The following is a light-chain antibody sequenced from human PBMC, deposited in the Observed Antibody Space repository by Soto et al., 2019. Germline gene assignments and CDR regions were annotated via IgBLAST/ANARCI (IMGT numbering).Light chain of an antibody. CDR1: QSVSSSY. Sequence: EIVLTQPPGTLSLSPGERATLSCRASQSVSSSYLAWYQQQPGQAPRLLIYGASSRATGIPDRFSGSGSGTDFTLTISRLEPEDFAVYYCQQYGSSPLTFGGGTKVEIK. CDR2: GAS. J-gene: IGKJ4*01. V-gene: IGKV3-20*01. CDR3: QQYGSSPLT.